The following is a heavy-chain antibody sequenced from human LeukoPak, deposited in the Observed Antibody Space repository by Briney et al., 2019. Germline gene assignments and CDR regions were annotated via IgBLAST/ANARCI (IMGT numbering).Heavy chain of an antibody. CDR2: IYPGDSDT. D-gene: IGHD3-10*01. Sequence: HGESLKISCKGSGYSFTSYWIGWVRQVPGKGLEWMGIIYPGDSDTRYSPSFQGQVTTSADKSISTAYLQWSSLKASDTAMYYCARREGDYYGSGSYYEPWGQGTLVTVSS. CDR1: GYSFTSYW. J-gene: IGHJ5*02. CDR3: ARREGDYYGSGSYYEP. V-gene: IGHV5-51*01.